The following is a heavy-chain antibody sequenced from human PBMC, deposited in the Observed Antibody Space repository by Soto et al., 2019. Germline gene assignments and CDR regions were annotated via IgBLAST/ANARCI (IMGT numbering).Heavy chain of an antibody. CDR2: ISAYNGNT. Sequence: QVQLVQSGAEVKKPGASVKVSCKASGYTFTSYGIIWVRQAPGQGLEWMGWISAYNGNTNYAQKLQGRVTMTTDTSTSTAYMELRSLRSDDTAVYYCARDRGELLWFGELSYFDYWGQGTLVTVSS. CDR3: ARDRGELLWFGELSYFDY. V-gene: IGHV1-18*01. D-gene: IGHD3-10*01. CDR1: GYTFTSYG. J-gene: IGHJ4*02.